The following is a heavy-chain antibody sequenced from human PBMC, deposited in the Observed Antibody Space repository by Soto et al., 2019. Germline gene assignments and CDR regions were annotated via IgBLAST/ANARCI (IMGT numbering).Heavy chain of an antibody. V-gene: IGHV1-3*01. CDR2: INPGNGNT. J-gene: IGHJ4*02. CDR1: GYTFTSYG. D-gene: IGHD3-9*01. CDR3: ARPPGYISDWYYFDL. Sequence: ASVKVSCKASGYTFTSYGMNWVRQAPGRGLEWMGWINPGNGNTKYSQKFQGRVIIERDTSASTAYMELSSLMSEDTAVYYCARPPGYISDWYYFDLWGQGTQVTVSS.